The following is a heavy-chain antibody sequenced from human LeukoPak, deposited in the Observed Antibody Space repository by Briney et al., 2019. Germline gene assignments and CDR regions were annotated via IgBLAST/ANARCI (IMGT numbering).Heavy chain of an antibody. J-gene: IGHJ4*02. D-gene: IGHD3-22*01. CDR1: VYTFTSYG. V-gene: IGHV1-18*01. Sequence: ASVKVSCKASVYTFTSYGISWVRQAPGQGLEWMGWISAYNGNTNYAQKLQGRVTMTTDTSTSTAYMELRSLRSDDTAVYYCARAKDMIVATYYFDYWGQGTLVTVSS. CDR2: ISAYNGNT. CDR3: ARAKDMIVATYYFDY.